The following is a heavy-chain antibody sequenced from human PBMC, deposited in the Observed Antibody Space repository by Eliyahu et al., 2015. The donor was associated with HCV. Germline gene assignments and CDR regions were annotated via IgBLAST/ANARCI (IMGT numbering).Heavy chain of an antibody. CDR2: IKSKTDGGTT. J-gene: IGHJ6*03. Sequence: EVQLVESGGGLVKPGGSLRLSCAASGFTFSKAWMSWVRQAXGKGLEWXGRIKSKTDGGTTDXAAPVKGRFTISRDDSKSTLYLQMNSLKTEDTAVYYCTTGAPGGFDYYLDVWGQGTTVTVSS. CDR3: TTGAPGGFDYYLDV. V-gene: IGHV3-15*01. CDR1: GFTFSKAW. D-gene: IGHD3-10*01.